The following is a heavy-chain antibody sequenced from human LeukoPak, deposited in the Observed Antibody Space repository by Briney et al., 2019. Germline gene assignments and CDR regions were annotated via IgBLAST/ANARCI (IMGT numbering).Heavy chain of an antibody. V-gene: IGHV3-23*01. CDR3: AKVRITIFGVVRGGIDY. D-gene: IGHD3-3*01. CDR2: ISGRGGNT. J-gene: IGHJ4*02. Sequence: TGGSLRLSCAASGFTFSSSAMSWVRQAPGKGLEWVSAISGRGGNTYYADSVKGRFTISRDNSKSTLYLQMNSLRAEDTAVYYCAKVRITIFGVVRGGIDYWGQGTLVTVSS. CDR1: GFTFSSSA.